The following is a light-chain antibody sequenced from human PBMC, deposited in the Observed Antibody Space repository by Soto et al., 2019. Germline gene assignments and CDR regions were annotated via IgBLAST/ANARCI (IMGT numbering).Light chain of an antibody. CDR1: SSDVGGYND. CDR3: SSYTSSSTYV. Sequence: QPVLTQPASVSGSPGQSITISCTGTSSDVGGYNDVSWYQQHPGKAPEFMIYDVSNRPSGVSNRFSGSKSGNTASLTISGLQAEDEADYYCSSYTSSSTYVFGTGTKLTVL. V-gene: IGLV2-14*01. J-gene: IGLJ1*01. CDR2: DVS.